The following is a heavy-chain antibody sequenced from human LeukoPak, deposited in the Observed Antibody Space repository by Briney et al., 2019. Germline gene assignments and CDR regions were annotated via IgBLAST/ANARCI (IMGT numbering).Heavy chain of an antibody. Sequence: GGSLRLSCAASGFTFSSYAMSWVRQAPGKGLEWVSAISGSGGSTYYADSVKGRFTISRDNSKNTLYLQMNSLRAEDTAVYYCAKDLDGRLSSGEDAFDIWSQGTMVTVSP. V-gene: IGHV3-23*01. J-gene: IGHJ3*02. CDR2: ISGSGGST. CDR1: GFTFSSYA. D-gene: IGHD3-16*02. CDR3: AKDLDGRLSSGEDAFDI.